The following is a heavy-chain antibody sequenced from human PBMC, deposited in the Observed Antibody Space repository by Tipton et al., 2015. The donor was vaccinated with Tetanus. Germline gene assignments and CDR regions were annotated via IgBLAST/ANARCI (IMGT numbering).Heavy chain of an antibody. D-gene: IGHD2-21*01. CDR2: IYYSGST. V-gene: IGHV4-39*07. CDR1: GGSLSSGTYY. CDR3: AREVYNGGFYSGVDS. J-gene: IGHJ4*02. Sequence: TLSLTCTVSGGSLSSGTYYWGWIRQPPGKGLEWIGNIYYSGSTYYNASLESRVTISIDISTNQFSLSLTSVTAADTALYYCAREVYNGGFYSGVDSWGQGTLVTVSS.